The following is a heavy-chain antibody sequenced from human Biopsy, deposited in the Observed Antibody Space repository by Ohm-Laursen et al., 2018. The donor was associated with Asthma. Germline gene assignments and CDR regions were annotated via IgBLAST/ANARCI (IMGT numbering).Heavy chain of an antibody. CDR3: ASQGRRPGFLSGYYYPDH. CDR2: ISYDGSNK. J-gene: IGHJ4*02. CDR1: GFTFSSYG. D-gene: IGHD3-3*01. Sequence: SLRLSCAASGFTFSSYGMHWVRQAPGKGLEWVAVISYDGSNKYYADSVKGRFTISRDNSKNTLYLQMNSLRAEDKAVYYCASQGRRPGFLSGYYYPDHRGQGTLVTVSS. V-gene: IGHV3-30*03.